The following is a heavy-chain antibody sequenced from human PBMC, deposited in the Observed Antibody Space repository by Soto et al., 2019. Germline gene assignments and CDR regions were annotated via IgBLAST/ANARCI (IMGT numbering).Heavy chain of an antibody. V-gene: IGHV1-18*01. Sequence: QVQLVQSGAEVKKPGASVKVSCKTSGYTFTSYGISWVRQAPGQGIEWMGWISAYNGHTNYAQKIQGRFTMTTATGTSTAYMAVRRLRSEDTAVYYWVRVSGSIYGFDDWGQGTRVTVAS. J-gene: IGHJ4*02. CDR3: VRVSGSIYGFDD. CDR2: ISAYNGHT. CDR1: GYTFTSYG. D-gene: IGHD5-18*01.